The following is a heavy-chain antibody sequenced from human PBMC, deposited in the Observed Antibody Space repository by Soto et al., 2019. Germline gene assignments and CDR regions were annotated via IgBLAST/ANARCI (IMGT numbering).Heavy chain of an antibody. CDR3: AREDVSGYCTH. D-gene: IGHD3-22*01. CDR1: GFSVRSNY. V-gene: IGHV3-53*01. J-gene: IGHJ4*02. CDR2: IYTSGA. Sequence: AGGSLRLSCAASGFSVRSNYMSWVRQAPGKGLEWVSVIYTSGAYYADSVKGRFTLSRDISKNTLYLQMNGLRVEDTAIYYCAREDVSGYCTHWGQGTLVTVLL.